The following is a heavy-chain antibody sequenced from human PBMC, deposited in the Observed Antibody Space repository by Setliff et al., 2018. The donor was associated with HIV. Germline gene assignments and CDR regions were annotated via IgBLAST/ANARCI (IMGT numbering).Heavy chain of an antibody. CDR2: ISPDGSST. D-gene: IGHD2-21*02. J-gene: IGHJ5*02. Sequence: GSLRLSCAGSGFSFSSNWIHWGRQTAGKGLLWVSRISPDGSSTMYADSVKGRFTISRDNAKNTVYLQMNSLRAEDTGVYYCVRVVTFFSTGPHFDPWGQGTLVTVSS. V-gene: IGHV3-74*03. CDR3: VRVVTFFSTGPHFDP. CDR1: GFSFSSNW.